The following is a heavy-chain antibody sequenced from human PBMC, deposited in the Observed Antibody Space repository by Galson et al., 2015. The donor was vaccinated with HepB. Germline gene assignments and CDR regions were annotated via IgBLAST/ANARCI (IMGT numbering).Heavy chain of an antibody. V-gene: IGHV3-30-3*01. CDR2: ISPDGGNE. CDR3: AKAPSGSSFRVDYFYYMDV. CDR1: GFTFSSYS. J-gene: IGHJ6*03. Sequence: SLRLSCAASGFTFSSYSMHWVRQVPGKGLEWLAVISPDGGNEYYADSVKGRFTISRDNSNNTLYLQMNSLRAEGTAVYYCAKAPSGSSFRVDYFYYMDVWGKGTTVTVSS. D-gene: IGHD1-26*01.